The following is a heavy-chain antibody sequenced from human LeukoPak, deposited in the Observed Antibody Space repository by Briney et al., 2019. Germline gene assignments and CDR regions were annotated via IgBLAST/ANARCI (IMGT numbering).Heavy chain of an antibody. Sequence: ASVKVSCKASGYTFTSYGIGWVRQAPGQGLEWMGWIRVYNGDTNYAQKLQGRVTMTTDTSTSTAYMELRSLRSDDAAVYYCATGYCSSTNCRIDYWGQGTLVSVSS. J-gene: IGHJ4*02. CDR2: IRVYNGDT. D-gene: IGHD2-2*03. V-gene: IGHV1-18*01. CDR1: GYTFTSYG. CDR3: ATGYCSSTNCRIDY.